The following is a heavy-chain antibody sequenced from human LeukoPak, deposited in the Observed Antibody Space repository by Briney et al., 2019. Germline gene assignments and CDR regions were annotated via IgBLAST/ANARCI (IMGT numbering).Heavy chain of an antibody. Sequence: SQALSLTCTLSDGSSSSAYRWTWIRQSAGKGLEWIGRVDTSGSTKYNPSLKSRVTISFDTSKNQFSLRLTSVTAADTAVYYCTSGEYTQGSDVWGQGTMVTVTS. J-gene: IGHJ3*01. V-gene: IGHV4-61*02. CDR1: DGSSSSAYR. CDR2: VDTSGST. CDR3: TSGEYTQGSDV. D-gene: IGHD4-17*01.